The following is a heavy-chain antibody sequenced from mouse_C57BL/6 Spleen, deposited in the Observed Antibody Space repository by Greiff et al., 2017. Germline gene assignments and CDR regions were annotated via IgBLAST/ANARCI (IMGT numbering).Heavy chain of an antibody. V-gene: IGHV5-17*01. CDR3: ARGDYDGFYYFDY. CDR1: GFTFSDYG. J-gene: IGHJ2*01. CDR2: ISSGSSTI. D-gene: IGHD1-2*01. Sequence: EVKLVESGGGLVKPGGSLKLSCAASGFTFSDYGMHWVRQAPEKGLEWVAYISSGSSTIYYADTVKGRFTISRDNAKNTLFLQMTSLRSEDTAIYYCARGDYDGFYYFDYWGQGTTLTVSS.